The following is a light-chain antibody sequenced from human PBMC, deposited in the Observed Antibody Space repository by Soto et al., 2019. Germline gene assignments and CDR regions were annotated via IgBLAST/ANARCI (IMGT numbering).Light chain of an antibody. CDR1: QGISSW. CDR2: AAT. V-gene: IGKV1-12*01. J-gene: IGKJ4*01. Sequence: DIQMTQSPSSVSASVGDRVTITCRASQGISSWLAWYQQKPGQAPQLLIYAATSLPSGVPSRFSGSGSGTDFTITISSLQPEYFANYYCQHTNSFPLTFGGGTKVEIK. CDR3: QHTNSFPLT.